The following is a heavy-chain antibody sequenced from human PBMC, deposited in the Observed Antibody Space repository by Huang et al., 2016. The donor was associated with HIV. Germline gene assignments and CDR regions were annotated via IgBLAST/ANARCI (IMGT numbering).Heavy chain of an antibody. V-gene: IGHV3-74*01. J-gene: IGHJ3*02. Sequence: EVQLVESGGGLVQPGGSLRLSCAASGVTFSSYWMHWVSQAPGKGLGLISLIKNDGSMTSYAESGKGRITSSRDNARNTMYLQMTTLSAVDTAVYYCARHRSSGGVEEAFDIWGPGTLVTVAS. CDR3: ARHRSSGGVEEAFDI. CDR1: GVTFSSYW. CDR2: IKNDGSMT. D-gene: IGHD2-8*02.